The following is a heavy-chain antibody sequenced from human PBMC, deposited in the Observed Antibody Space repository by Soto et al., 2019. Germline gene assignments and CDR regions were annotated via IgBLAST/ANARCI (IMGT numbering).Heavy chain of an antibody. D-gene: IGHD3-22*01. J-gene: IGHJ4*02. Sequence: SETLSLTCTVSGGSISSGGYYWSWIRQPPGKGLEWIGEINHSGSTNYNPSLKSRVTISVDTSKNQFSLKLISVTAADTAVYYCASGEGQYYYDSSGYLDYWGQGTLVAVSS. CDR2: INHSGST. CDR1: GGSISSGGYY. CDR3: ASGEGQYYYDSSGYLDY. V-gene: IGHV4-34*01.